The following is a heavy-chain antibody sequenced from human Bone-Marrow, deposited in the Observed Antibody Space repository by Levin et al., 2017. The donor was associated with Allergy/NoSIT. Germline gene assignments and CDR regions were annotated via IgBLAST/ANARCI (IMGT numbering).Heavy chain of an antibody. V-gene: IGHV1-69*01. Sequence: KFSCKASGGSFSRYPINWVRQAPGQGFEWIGGTIPVLGTANYAQRFQDRVTITADESSNTGYMELSSLKYEDTAVYYCARVNLLRFMEWGQGTPVTVSS. CDR1: GGSFSRYP. CDR2: TIPVLGTA. D-gene: IGHD3-3*01. J-gene: IGHJ4*02. CDR3: ARVNLLRFME.